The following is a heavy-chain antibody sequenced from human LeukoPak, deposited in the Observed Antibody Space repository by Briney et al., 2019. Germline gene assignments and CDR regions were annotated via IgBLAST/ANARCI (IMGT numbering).Heavy chain of an antibody. V-gene: IGHV4-39*01. Sequence: PSETLSLTCTVSGGSISSSSYYWGWIRQPPGKGLEWIGSIYYSGSTYYNPSLKSRVTISVDTSKNQFSLKLSSVTAADTAVYYCASGNLEGWFDPWGQGTLVTVSS. CDR3: ASGNLEGWFDP. D-gene: IGHD3-3*01. CDR1: GGSISSSSYY. J-gene: IGHJ5*02. CDR2: IYYSGST.